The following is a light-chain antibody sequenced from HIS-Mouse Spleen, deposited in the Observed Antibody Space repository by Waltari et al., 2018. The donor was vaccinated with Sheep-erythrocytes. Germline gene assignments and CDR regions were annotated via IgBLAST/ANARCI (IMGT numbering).Light chain of an antibody. Sequence: ALQMTHSPSSLSASLGDRATITYRVSQGIRNYLGWYQQKPGKAPKLLIYAASSLQSGVPSRFSGSGSGTDFTLTISSLQPEDFATYYCLQDYNYPYTFGQGTKLEIK. J-gene: IGKJ2*01. CDR3: LQDYNYPYT. CDR1: QGIRNY. V-gene: IGKV1-6*01. CDR2: AAS.